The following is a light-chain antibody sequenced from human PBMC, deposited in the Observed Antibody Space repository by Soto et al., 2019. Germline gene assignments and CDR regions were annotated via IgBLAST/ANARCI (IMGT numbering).Light chain of an antibody. Sequence: EIVLTQSPGTLSLSPGEGATLSCRASQSVSNRYLAWYQKKPGQAPRLLIYGASSRATGIPNRFSGSGSGTDFTLTISRLEPEDFAVYYCQQYDNAPITFGQGTRLAIK. CDR3: QQYDNAPIT. CDR1: QSVSNRY. J-gene: IGKJ5*01. V-gene: IGKV3-20*01. CDR2: GAS.